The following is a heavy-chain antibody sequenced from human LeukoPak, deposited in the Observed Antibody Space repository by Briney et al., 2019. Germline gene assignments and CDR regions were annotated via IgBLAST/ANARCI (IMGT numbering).Heavy chain of an antibody. CDR3: ARLDYGGTFPTFDM. CDR2: INHSGST. Sequence: KPSETLSLTCAVYGGSFSGYYWSWLRQPPGKGLEWIGEINHSGSTNYNPSLKSRVTISVDTSKNQFSLKLSSVTAADTAVCYCARLDYGGTFPTFDMWGQGTKVTVSS. D-gene: IGHD4-23*01. J-gene: IGHJ3*02. V-gene: IGHV4-34*01. CDR1: GGSFSGYY.